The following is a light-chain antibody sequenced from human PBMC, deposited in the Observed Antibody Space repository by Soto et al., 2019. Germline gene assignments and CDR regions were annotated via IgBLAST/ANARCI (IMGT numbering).Light chain of an antibody. J-gene: IGLJ2*01. CDR2: EVS. CDR3: SSYTSSDTRLI. CDR1: SSDIGGYKY. Sequence: QSALTQPASVSGSPGQSITISCTGTSSDIGGYKYVSWYQQHPGNAPKLMIYEVSNRPSGVSDRFSGSKFGNTASLTISGLQAEDEADYYCSSYTSSDTRLIFGGGTKLTVL. V-gene: IGLV2-14*01.